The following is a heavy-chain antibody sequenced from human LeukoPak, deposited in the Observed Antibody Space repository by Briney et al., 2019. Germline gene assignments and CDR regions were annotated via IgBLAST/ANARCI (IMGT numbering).Heavy chain of an antibody. J-gene: IGHJ4*02. CDR2: INPSGGST. CDR3: ARDSGMVRGTVDY. Sequence: ASVKVSCKSSGYTFTSYYMYWVRQAPGQGLEWMGIINPSGGSTSYAQKFQGRVTMTRDTSTNTVYMELSSLRSEDTAVYYCARDSGMVRGTVDYWGQGTLVTVSS. CDR1: GYTFTSYY. V-gene: IGHV1-46*01. D-gene: IGHD3-10*01.